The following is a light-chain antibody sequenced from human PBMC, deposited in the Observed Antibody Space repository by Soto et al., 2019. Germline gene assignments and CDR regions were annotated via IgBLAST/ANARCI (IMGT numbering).Light chain of an antibody. CDR3: QQYGSSLTWT. V-gene: IGKV3-20*01. CDR2: GAS. CDR1: QSVSSSY. J-gene: IGKJ1*01. Sequence: EIVLTQSPGTLSLSPGERATLSCRASQSVSSSYLAWYQQKPGQAPRLLIYGASSRATSIPDRFSGSGSGTDFTLSISRLEPEAFAVYYCQQYGSSLTWTFGQGNKVEIK.